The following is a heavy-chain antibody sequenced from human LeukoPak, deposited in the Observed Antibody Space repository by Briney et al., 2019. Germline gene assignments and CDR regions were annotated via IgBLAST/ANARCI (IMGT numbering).Heavy chain of an antibody. CDR2: INQDGSEK. V-gene: IGHV3-7*04. J-gene: IGHJ4*02. CDR1: GFPFSTFW. CDR3: TGETYYFDH. Sequence: GRSLRLSCAVSGFPFSTFWMSWVRQAPGKGLEWVANINQDGSEKYYVDSVRGRFAISRDNAKNSLYLQMNSLRPEDTAMYYCTGETYYFDHWGQGAPVTVSS.